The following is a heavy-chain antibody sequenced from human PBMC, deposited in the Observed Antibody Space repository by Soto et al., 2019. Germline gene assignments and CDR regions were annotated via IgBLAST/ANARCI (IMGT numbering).Heavy chain of an antibody. CDR2: INHTGGT. Sequence: GSQNRHYWRRGPVPSRKGLEWIGEINHTGGTHYNPSLKSRVTMSVDTSKNQLSLRLSSVTAADPAIYYCATRITVFGLLIRPFERWGQRTQITVSS. CDR3: ATRITVFGLLIRPFER. CDR1: GSQNRHY. D-gene: IGHD3-3*01. V-gene: IGHV4-34*01. J-gene: IGHJ5*02.